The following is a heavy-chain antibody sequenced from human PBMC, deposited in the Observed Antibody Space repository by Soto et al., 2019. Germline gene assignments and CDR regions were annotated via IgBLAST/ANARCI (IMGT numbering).Heavy chain of an antibody. J-gene: IGHJ6*01. D-gene: IGHD5-12*01. V-gene: IGHV3-7*04. CDR2: IKQDGSEK. Sequence: GWKCSSYRGSRVRQKKRKGLEWVANIKQDGSEKYYVDSVKGRFTISRDNAKNSLYLQMNSLRAEDTAVYYCARDPSLEATTGTDYYYYGRDFWGQGTTVTVFS. CDR3: ARDPSLEATTGTDYYYYGRDF. CDR1: GWKCSSYR.